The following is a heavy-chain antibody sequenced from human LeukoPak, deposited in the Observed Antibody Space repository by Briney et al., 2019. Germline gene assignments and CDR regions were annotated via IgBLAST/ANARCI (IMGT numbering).Heavy chain of an antibody. Sequence: GGSLRLSCVASGLIFSHYGMHWVRQAPGKGLEWVAVIWSDGSNRFYAGSVRGRFTISRDNSQNTVFLQMNSLRAEDTAMYYCARDAQRGFDYSNSLKYWGHGILVTVSS. D-gene: IGHD4-11*01. V-gene: IGHV3-33*01. J-gene: IGHJ4*01. CDR3: ARDAQRGFDYSNSLKY. CDR2: IWSDGSNR. CDR1: GLIFSHYG.